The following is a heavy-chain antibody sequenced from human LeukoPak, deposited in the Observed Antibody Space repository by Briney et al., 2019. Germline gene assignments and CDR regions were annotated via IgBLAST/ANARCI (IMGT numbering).Heavy chain of an antibody. CDR2: IYTSGST. CDR1: GGSISSYY. D-gene: IGHD6-13*01. J-gene: IGHJ4*02. CDR3: ARVHSSSWYVDY. Sequence: SETLSLTCTVSGGSISSYYWSWIRQPAGKGLEWIGRIYTSGSTNYNPSLKSRATMSVDTSKNQFSLKLSSVTAADTAVYYCARVHSSSWYVDYWGQGTLVTVSS. V-gene: IGHV4-4*07.